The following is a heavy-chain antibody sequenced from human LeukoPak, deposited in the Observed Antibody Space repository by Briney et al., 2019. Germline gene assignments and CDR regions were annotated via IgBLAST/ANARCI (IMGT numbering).Heavy chain of an antibody. D-gene: IGHD1-26*01. CDR3: ARDGSLYYPGDY. CDR2: ISYDGSNK. Sequence: GGSLRLSCAASGFTFSSYGMHWVRQAPGKGLEWVAVISYDGSNKYYADSVKGRFTISRDNSKNTLYLQMNSLRAEDTAVYYCARDGSLYYPGDYWGQGTLVTVSS. V-gene: IGHV3-30*03. CDR1: GFTFSSYG. J-gene: IGHJ4*02.